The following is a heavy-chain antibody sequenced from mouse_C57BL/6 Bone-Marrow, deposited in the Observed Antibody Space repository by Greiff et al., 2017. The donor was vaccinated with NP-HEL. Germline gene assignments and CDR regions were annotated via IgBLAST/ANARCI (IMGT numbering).Heavy chain of an antibody. Sequence: QVHVKQPGAELVKPGASVKLSCKASDYTFTSYWMHWVKQRPGRGLEWIGRIDPNSGGTKYNEKFKSKATLTVDKPSSTAYMQLSSLTSEDSAVYYCAREGEGWLPLYFDYWGQGTTLTVSS. V-gene: IGHV1-72*01. CDR1: DYTFTSYW. D-gene: IGHD2-3*01. CDR2: IDPNSGGT. J-gene: IGHJ2*01. CDR3: AREGEGWLPLYFDY.